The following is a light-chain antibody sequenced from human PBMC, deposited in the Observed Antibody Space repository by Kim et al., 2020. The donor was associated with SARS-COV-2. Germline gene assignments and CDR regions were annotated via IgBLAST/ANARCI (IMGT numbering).Light chain of an antibody. V-gene: IGKV3-20*01. Sequence: EIVLTQSPGTLSLSPGERATLSCRASQSVSSSYLAWYQQKPGQAPRLLIYGASSRATGIPDRFSGSGSVTDFTLTVSRLEPEDFAVYYCQQYGRSLITFGQGTRLEIK. CDR3: QQYGRSLIT. CDR1: QSVSSSY. J-gene: IGKJ5*01. CDR2: GAS.